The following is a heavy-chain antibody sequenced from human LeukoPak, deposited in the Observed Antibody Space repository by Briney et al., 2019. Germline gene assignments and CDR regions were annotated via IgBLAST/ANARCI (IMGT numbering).Heavy chain of an antibody. CDR3: AKCPLNPYCRSTSCYCYVDY. CDR2: ISGSGGST. Sequence: PGGSLRLSCAASGFTFSSYAMSWVRQAPGKGLEWVSAISGSGGSTYYADSVKGRFTISRDNSKNTLYLQMNSLRAEDTAVYYCAKCPLNPYCRSTSCYCYVDYWGQGTLVTVSS. CDR1: GFTFSSYA. V-gene: IGHV3-23*01. J-gene: IGHJ4*02. D-gene: IGHD2-2*01.